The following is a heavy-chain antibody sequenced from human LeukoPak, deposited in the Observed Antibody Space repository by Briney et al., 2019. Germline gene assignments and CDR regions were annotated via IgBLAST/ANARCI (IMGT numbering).Heavy chain of an antibody. J-gene: IGHJ6*02. D-gene: IGHD3-3*01. V-gene: IGHV4-30-2*01. CDR3: ARKADFGVVLNYYYYGMDV. CDR1: GGSISSGGYY. CDR2: INHSGST. Sequence: SQTLSLTCTVSGGSISSGGYYWSWIRQPPGKGLEWIGEINHSGSTNYNPSLKSRVTISVDTSKNQFSLKLSSVTAADTAVYYCARKADFGVVLNYYYYGMDVWGQGTTVTVSS.